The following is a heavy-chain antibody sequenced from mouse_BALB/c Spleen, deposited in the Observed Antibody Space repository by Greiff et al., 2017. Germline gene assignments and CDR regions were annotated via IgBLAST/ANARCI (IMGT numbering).Heavy chain of an antibody. J-gene: IGHJ4*01. CDR2: IWAGGST. CDR3: AREKTYYGNYDAMDY. Sequence: VQVVESGPGLVAPSQSLSITCTVSGFSLTSYGVHWVRQPPGKGLEWLGVIWAGGSTNYNSALMSRLSISKDNSKSQVFLKMNSLQTDDTAMYYCAREKTYYGNYDAMDYWGQGTSVTVSS. D-gene: IGHD2-10*01. CDR1: GFSLTSYG. V-gene: IGHV2-9*02.